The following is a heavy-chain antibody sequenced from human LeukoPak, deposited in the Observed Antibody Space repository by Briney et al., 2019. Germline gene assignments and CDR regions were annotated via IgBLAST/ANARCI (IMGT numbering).Heavy chain of an antibody. V-gene: IGHV3-30*01. D-gene: IGHD6-6*01. J-gene: IGHJ4*02. CDR1: GFTFSSYA. CDR2: ISYDGSNK. Sequence: GRSLRLSCAASGFTFSSYAMHWVRQAPGKGLEWVAVISYDGSNKYYADPVKGRFTISRDNSKNTLYLQMNSLRAEDTAVYYCARDETEQLVEGFDYWGQGTLVTVSS. CDR3: ARDETEQLVEGFDY.